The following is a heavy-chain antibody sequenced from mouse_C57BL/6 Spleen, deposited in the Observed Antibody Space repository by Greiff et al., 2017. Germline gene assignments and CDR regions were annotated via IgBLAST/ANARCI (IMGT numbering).Heavy chain of an antibody. V-gene: IGHV2-5*01. CDR1: GFSLTSYG. D-gene: IGHD1-1*01. J-gene: IGHJ4*01. Sequence: VQLVESGPGLVQPSQSLSITCTVSGFSLTSYGVHWVRQSPGKGLEWLGVIWRGGSTDYNAAFMSRLSITKDNSKSQVFFKMNSLQADDTAIYYCAKNNLLLRAMDYWCQGTSVTVSS. CDR3: AKNNLLLRAMDY. CDR2: IWRGGST.